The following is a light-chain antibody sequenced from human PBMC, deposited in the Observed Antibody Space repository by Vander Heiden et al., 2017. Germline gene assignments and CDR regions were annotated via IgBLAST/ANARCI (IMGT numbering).Light chain of an antibody. Sequence: SYVLTQPPSVSVAPGQTARLSCAGDDISYKSVHWYHQRPGQAPVLVVSDDGDRPSGIPERFSGSKSGDTATLTITRVAAGDEADYFCQVWDSSRDHVVFGGGTKLTV. CDR3: QVWDSSRDHVV. J-gene: IGLJ2*01. CDR1: DISYKS. V-gene: IGLV3-21*02. CDR2: DDG.